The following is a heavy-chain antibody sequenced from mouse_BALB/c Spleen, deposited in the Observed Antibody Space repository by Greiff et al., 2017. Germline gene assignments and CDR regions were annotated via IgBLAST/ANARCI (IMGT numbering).Heavy chain of an antibody. CDR3: ARADYYVSSYGMDY. CDR2: IWAGGST. CDR1: GFSFTSYG. D-gene: IGHD1-1*01. Sequence: QVQLKESGPGLVAPSQSLSITCTVSGFSFTSYGVHWVRQPPGKGLEWLGVIWAGGSTTYNSAIMSSLSISTDNYKSHVFFKLNSLRTDDTAMYYCARADYYVSSYGMDYWGQGTSVTVAS. J-gene: IGHJ4*01. V-gene: IGHV2-9*02.